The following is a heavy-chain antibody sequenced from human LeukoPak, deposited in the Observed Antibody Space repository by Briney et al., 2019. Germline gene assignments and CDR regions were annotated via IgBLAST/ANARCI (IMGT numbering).Heavy chain of an antibody. CDR2: IYYSGST. CDR1: GGSVSSGSYY. CDR3: ARVKIMGGSYCLGFDP. D-gene: IGHD1-26*01. V-gene: IGHV4-61*01. J-gene: IGHJ5*02. Sequence: SETLSLTCTVSGGSVSSGSYYWSWIRQPPGKGLEWIGYIYYSGSTNYNPSLKSRVTISVDTSKNQFSLKLSSVTAADTAVYYCARVKIMGGSYCLGFDPWGQGTLVTVSS.